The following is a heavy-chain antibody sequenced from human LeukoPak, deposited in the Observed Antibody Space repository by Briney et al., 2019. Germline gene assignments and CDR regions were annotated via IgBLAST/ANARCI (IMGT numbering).Heavy chain of an antibody. CDR2: IKQDGSEK. J-gene: IGHJ6*03. D-gene: IGHD2-2*02. CDR1: GFTFSSYW. Sequence: GGSLRLSCAASGFTFSSYWMSWARQAPGKGLEWVANIKQDGSEKYYVDSVKGRFTISRDNAKNSLYLQMNSLRAEDTAVYYCARRVRDIVVVPAALRDYYYYMDVWGKGTTVTVSS. V-gene: IGHV3-7*01. CDR3: ARRVRDIVVVPAALRDYYYYMDV.